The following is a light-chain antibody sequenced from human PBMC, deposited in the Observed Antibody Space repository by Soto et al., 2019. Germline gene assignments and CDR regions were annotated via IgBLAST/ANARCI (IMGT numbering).Light chain of an antibody. J-gene: IGKJ2*01. V-gene: IGKV3-15*01. CDR2: SAS. CDR1: ESVSNK. Sequence: EIVITQSPATLSVSPGERATLSCRASESVSNKLAWYQQKPGQAPRLLIYSASTRATGIPARFSGSGSGTEFTLAISSLQSEDSAVYYCQPYSNWLYTLGQGTNLEIK. CDR3: QPYSNWLYT.